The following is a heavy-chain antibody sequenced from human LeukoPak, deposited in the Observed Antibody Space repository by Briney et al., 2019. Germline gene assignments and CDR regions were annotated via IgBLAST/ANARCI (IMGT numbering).Heavy chain of an antibody. D-gene: IGHD2-2*01. J-gene: IGHJ5*02. CDR1: GFTFSSYS. Sequence: GGSLRLSCAASGFTFSSYSMNWVRQAPGKGLEWVSSISSSSSYIYYADSVKGRFTISRDNAKNSLYLQMNSLRAEDTAVYYCARDPIVVVPAAIQGQGWFDPWGQGTLVTVSS. V-gene: IGHV3-21*01. CDR3: ARDPIVVVPAAIQGQGWFDP. CDR2: ISSSSSYI.